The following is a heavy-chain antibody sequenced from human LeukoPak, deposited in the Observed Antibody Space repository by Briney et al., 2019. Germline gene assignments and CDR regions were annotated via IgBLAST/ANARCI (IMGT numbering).Heavy chain of an antibody. CDR1: GYSISSGYY. CDR2: IYHSGST. V-gene: IGHV4-38-2*01. D-gene: IGHD2-2*01. J-gene: IGHJ3*02. Sequence: PSETLSLTCAVSGYSISSGYYWGWIRQPPGKGLEWIGSIYHSGSTYYNPSLKSRVTMSVDTSKNQFSLKLSSVTTADTAVYYCARVRCSSTSCYPHDAFDIWGQGTMVTVSS. CDR3: ARVRCSSTSCYPHDAFDI.